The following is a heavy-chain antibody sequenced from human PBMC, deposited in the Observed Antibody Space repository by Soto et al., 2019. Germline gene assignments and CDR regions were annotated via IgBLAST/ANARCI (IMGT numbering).Heavy chain of an antibody. V-gene: IGHV3-21*01. D-gene: IGHD1-26*01. CDR2: IGTSGSYI. Sequence: SLRLSCAVSGFIFSRYSMNWVRQAPGKGLEWVSSIGTSGSYIYDTDSVKGRFTISRDNTKDSLYLQMNSLRAEDTAIYYCARGSAFIGLDYWGQ. J-gene: IGHJ4*02. CDR3: ARGSAFIGLDY. CDR1: GFIFSRYS.